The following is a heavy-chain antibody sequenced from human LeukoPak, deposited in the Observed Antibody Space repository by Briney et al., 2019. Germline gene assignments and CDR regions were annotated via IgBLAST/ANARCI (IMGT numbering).Heavy chain of an antibody. Sequence: PSETLSLTCNVSGGSLSSYYWSWIRQPPGKGLQWIGYIYYSGSTNYNPSPESRVTISVDTSKNYFSLKLNSVTAADTAVYYCARQDSSAYPADYWGQGTLVTVSS. CDR2: IYYSGST. CDR1: GGSLSSYY. V-gene: IGHV4-59*08. CDR3: ARQDSSAYPADY. J-gene: IGHJ4*02. D-gene: IGHD3-22*01.